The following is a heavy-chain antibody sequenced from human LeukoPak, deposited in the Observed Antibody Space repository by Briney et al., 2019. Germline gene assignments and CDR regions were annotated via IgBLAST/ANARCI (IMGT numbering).Heavy chain of an antibody. Sequence: ASVKVSCKASGYTFTSYYIHWVRQAPGQGLEWMGWISAYNGNTNYAQKLQGRVTMTTDTSTSTAYMELRSLRSDDTAVYYCARATEMLWYFGRQSRFDPWGQGTLVTVSS. J-gene: IGHJ5*02. CDR3: ARATEMLWYFGRQSRFDP. V-gene: IGHV1-18*04. CDR2: ISAYNGNT. D-gene: IGHD5-18*01. CDR1: GYTFTSYY.